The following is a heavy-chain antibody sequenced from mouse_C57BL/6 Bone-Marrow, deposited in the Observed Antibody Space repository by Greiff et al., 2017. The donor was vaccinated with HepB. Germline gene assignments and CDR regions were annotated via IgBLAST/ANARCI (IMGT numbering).Heavy chain of an antibody. V-gene: IGHV1-55*01. CDR1: GYTFTSYW. CDR3: ARGKGNYYGGVD. Sequence: QVQLQQPGAELVKPGASVKMSCKASGYTFTSYWITWVKQRPGQGLEWIGDIYPGSGSTNYNEKFKSKATLTVDTSSSTAYMQLSSLTSEDSAVYYCARGKGNYYGGVDWGQGTTLTVSS. CDR2: IYPGSGST. J-gene: IGHJ2*01. D-gene: IGHD1-1*01.